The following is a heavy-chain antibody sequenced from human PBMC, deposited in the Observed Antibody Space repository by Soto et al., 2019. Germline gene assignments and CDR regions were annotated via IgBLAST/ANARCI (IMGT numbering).Heavy chain of an antibody. Sequence: SQTLSLTCAISGDSVSSNSAAWNWIRQSPSRGLEWLGRTYYRSKWYNDYAVSVKSRITINPDTSKNQFSLQLNSVTPEDTAVYYCARDIRRVRRMGGSAAAGYYFDYWGQGTLVTVSS. CDR2: TYYRSKWYN. D-gene: IGHD6-13*01. J-gene: IGHJ4*02. CDR3: ARDIRRVRRMGGSAAAGYYFDY. CDR1: GDSVSSNSAA. V-gene: IGHV6-1*01.